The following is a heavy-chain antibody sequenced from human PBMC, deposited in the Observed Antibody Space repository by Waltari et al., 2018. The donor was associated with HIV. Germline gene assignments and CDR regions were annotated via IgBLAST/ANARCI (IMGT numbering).Heavy chain of an antibody. J-gene: IGHJ6*02. CDR3: ARITIFGVVNDYGMDV. CDR1: GFTFSSYW. Sequence: GSLRLSCAASGFTFSSYWMSWVRQAPGKGLEWVANIKQDGSEKYYVDSVKGRFTISRDNAKNSLYLQMNSLRAEDTAVYYCARITIFGVVNDYGMDVWGQGTTVTVSS. V-gene: IGHV3-7*01. CDR2: IKQDGSEK. D-gene: IGHD3-3*01.